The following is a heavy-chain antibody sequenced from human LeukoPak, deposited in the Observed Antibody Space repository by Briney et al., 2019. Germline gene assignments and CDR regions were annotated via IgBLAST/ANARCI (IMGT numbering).Heavy chain of an antibody. J-gene: IGHJ4*02. V-gene: IGHV1-24*01. Sequence: ASVKVSFKVSGYTLTELSMHWVRQAPGKGGEGMGGFDPEDGETIYAQKFQGRVTMTEDASTDTAYMELSSLRSEDTAVYYCATAVLDYGDPLFDYWGQGTLVTVSS. CDR3: ATAVLDYGDPLFDY. D-gene: IGHD4-17*01. CDR2: FDPEDGET. CDR1: GYTLTELS.